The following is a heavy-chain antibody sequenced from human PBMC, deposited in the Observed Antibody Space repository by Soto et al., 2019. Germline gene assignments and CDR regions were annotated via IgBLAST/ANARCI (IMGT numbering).Heavy chain of an antibody. CDR2: FDPDEAAT. D-gene: IGHD4-17*01. Sequence: QVQLVQSGAEVKKPGASVKVSCKVSGYTLNEVAMHWVRQAPGKGLEWLGRFDPDEAATIYAQHFQGRVTMTEDTSTDTVYTELSSLRSEITALYLRTTYNGDYSFDHWGQAPLVTVSS. CDR3: TTYNGDYSFDH. J-gene: IGHJ5*02. CDR1: GYTLNEVA. V-gene: IGHV1-24*01.